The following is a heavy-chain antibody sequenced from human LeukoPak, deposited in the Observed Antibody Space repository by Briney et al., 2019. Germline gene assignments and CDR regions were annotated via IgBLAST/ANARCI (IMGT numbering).Heavy chain of an antibody. J-gene: IGHJ5*02. CDR3: ARDSATTGEVKFDP. CDR1: GDSISRYY. D-gene: IGHD4-17*01. Sequence: SETLSLTSTVSGDSISRYYWSWIRQPAGKGLEWIRRIYNGGIITYNPSLKSRVTMSIDTSNNQFSLRLRFVTAADTAVYYCARDSATTGEVKFDPWGQGTLVTVSS. CDR2: IYNGGII. V-gene: IGHV4-4*07.